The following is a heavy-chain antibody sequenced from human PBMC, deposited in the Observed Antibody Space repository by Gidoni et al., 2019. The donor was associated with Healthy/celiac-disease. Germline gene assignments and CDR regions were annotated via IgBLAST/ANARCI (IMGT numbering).Heavy chain of an antibody. V-gene: IGHV3-23*01. CDR1: GFTFSSYA. CDR2: ISGSGGST. D-gene: IGHD2-15*01. J-gene: IGHJ6*02. Sequence: EVQLLESGGGLVQPGGSLRLSCAASGFTFSSYAMSWVRQAPGKGLEWVSAISGSGGSTYYADSVKGRFTISRDNSKNTLYLQMNSLRAEDTAVYYCAKDFLKCGGSCYYTNYYGMDVWGQGTTVTVSS. CDR3: AKDFLKCGGSCYYTNYYGMDV.